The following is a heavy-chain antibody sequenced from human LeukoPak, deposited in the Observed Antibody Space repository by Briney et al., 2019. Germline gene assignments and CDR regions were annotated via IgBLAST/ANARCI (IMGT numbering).Heavy chain of an antibody. CDR3: ARVRLGDYEGGSYYFDY. CDR1: GFTFSSYS. CDR2: ISSSRSDI. D-gene: IGHD4-17*01. Sequence: GGSLRLSCAVSGFTFSSYSVNWVRQAPGKGLECVSSISSSRSDIYYADSVRGRFTISRDNDKKSLYLQMQGLRAEHTSVYYCARVRLGDYEGGSYYFDYRGQRTQLTLCS. J-gene: IGHJ4*02. V-gene: IGHV3-21*01.